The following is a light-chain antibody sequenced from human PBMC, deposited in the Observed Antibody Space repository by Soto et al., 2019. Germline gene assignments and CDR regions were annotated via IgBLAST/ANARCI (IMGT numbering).Light chain of an antibody. J-gene: IGKJ3*01. V-gene: IGKV1-5*03. Sequence: DIQMTQSPSTLSASVGDRVTITCRASQSISNWLAWYQQKPGKAPKLLIYKESSLESGVPSRFSGSGSGTEFTLTISSLQPDDFATYYCQQSFTFGPGTKVDIK. CDR1: QSISNW. CDR2: KES. CDR3: QQSFT.